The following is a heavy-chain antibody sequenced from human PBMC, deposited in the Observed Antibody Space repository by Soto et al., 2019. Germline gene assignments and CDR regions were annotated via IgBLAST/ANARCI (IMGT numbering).Heavy chain of an antibody. D-gene: IGHD2-2*02. Sequence: QVQLQESGPGLVKPSQTLSLTCTVSGGSISSGGYYWSWIRQHPGKGLEWIGYIYYSGSTYYNPSLKSRVTISVDTSKNQFSLKLSSVTAADTAVYYCARAEDCSSTSCYTGEYYFDYWGQGTLVTVSS. CDR2: IYYSGST. CDR1: GGSISSGGYY. CDR3: ARAEDCSSTSCYTGEYYFDY. J-gene: IGHJ4*02. V-gene: IGHV4-31*03.